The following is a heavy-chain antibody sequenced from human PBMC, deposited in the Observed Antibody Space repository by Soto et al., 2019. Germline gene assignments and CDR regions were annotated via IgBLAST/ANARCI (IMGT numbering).Heavy chain of an antibody. CDR3: AGVYYGGDSVNNY. Sequence: QVQLVESGGGVVQPGRSLRLSCAASGLTFSSYAMSWVRQAPGKGREWVAATSYDGSNKYYVDSVRGRFTISRDNSKNTLDLQMSSLRAEDTAVYYCAGVYYGGDSVNNYWGQGTLVTVSS. D-gene: IGHD2-21*02. V-gene: IGHV3-30-3*01. J-gene: IGHJ4*02. CDR1: GLTFSSYA. CDR2: TSYDGSNK.